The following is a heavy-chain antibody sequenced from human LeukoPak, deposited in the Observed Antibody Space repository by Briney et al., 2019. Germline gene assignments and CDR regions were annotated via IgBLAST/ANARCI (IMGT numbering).Heavy chain of an antibody. CDR1: GYTFTSYD. CDR3: ARGRKGYSSGWFNYYYYYYMDV. Sequence: ASVKVSCKASGYTFTSYDIDWVRQATGQGLEWMGWMNPNSGNTGYAQKFQGRVTMTRNTSISTAYMELSSLRSEDTAVYYCARGRKGYSSGWFNYYYYYYMDVWGKGTTVTISS. D-gene: IGHD6-19*01. CDR2: MNPNSGNT. J-gene: IGHJ6*03. V-gene: IGHV1-8*01.